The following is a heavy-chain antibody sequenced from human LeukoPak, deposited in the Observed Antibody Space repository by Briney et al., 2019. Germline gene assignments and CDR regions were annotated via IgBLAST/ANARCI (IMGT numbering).Heavy chain of an antibody. CDR1: GGSISSYY. Sequence: SETLSLTCTVSGGSISSYYWSWIRQPPGKGLEWIGYIYYSGSTNYNPSLKSRVTISVDTSKNQFSLKLSSVTAADTAVYYCASRRVGARHAFDIWGQGTMVTVSS. D-gene: IGHD1-26*01. J-gene: IGHJ3*02. V-gene: IGHV4-59*12. CDR3: ASRRVGARHAFDI. CDR2: IYYSGST.